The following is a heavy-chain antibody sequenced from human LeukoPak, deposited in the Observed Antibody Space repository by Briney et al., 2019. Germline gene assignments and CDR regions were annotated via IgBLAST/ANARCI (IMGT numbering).Heavy chain of an antibody. J-gene: IGHJ4*02. CDR3: VKGDTASY. V-gene: IGHV4-38-2*02. Sequence: PSETLSLTCTVSGYSISSGYYWGWIRQPPGKGLEWIGSIYHSGSTYYNPSLKSRVTISVDTSKNQFSLKLSSVTAADTAVYYCVKGDTASYWGQGTLVTVSS. CDR2: IYHSGST. D-gene: IGHD5-18*01. CDR1: GYSISSGYY.